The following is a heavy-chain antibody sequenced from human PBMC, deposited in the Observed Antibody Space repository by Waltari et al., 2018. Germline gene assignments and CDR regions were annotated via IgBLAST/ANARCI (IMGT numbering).Heavy chain of an antibody. CDR2: SSHGGDII. Sequence: EVQLVESGGGLVQPGGSLRLSCAAAGFTLNTYEMNWVRQAPGKGLEWVSYSSHGGDIIYSAESVKGRFTVSSDNAKNSLYLQMDSLRAEDTALYYCARGYTYGYDYWGQGTLVTVSS. V-gene: IGHV3-48*03. J-gene: IGHJ4*02. D-gene: IGHD5-18*01. CDR3: ARGYTYGYDY. CDR1: GFTLNTYE.